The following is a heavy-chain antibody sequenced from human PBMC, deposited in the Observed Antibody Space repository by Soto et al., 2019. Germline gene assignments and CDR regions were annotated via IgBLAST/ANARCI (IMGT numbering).Heavy chain of an antibody. CDR2: ISGSGGST. J-gene: IGHJ6*03. D-gene: IGHD1-20*01. V-gene: IGHV3-23*01. CDR1: GFTFSSYA. Sequence: GGSLRLSCAASGFTFSSYAMSWVRQGPGKGLEWVSAISGSGGSTYYAASLKGRFTISRDNSKNTLYLQMTSLRAADTAVFYCSKNPGISYYYYYMDVWGKGTTVTVSS. CDR3: SKNPGISYYYYYMDV.